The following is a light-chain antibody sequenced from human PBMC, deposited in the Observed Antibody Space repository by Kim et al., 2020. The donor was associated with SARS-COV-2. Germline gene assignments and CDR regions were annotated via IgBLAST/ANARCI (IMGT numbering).Light chain of an antibody. CDR2: GSS. Sequence: SASAGDRVTITCRASQDIHIYLAWFQQQPGKAPKSLIYGSSRLQSGVPSNFSGSGSGTDFTLTINSLQPEDFATYYCQQYKSYPRTFGQGTKLEI. V-gene: IGKV1-16*02. CDR1: QDIHIY. J-gene: IGKJ2*01. CDR3: QQYKSYPRT.